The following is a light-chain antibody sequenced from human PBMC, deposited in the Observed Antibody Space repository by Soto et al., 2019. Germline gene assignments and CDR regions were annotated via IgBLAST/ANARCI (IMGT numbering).Light chain of an antibody. Sequence: DIQMTQSPSSLSASVGDRVTITCRTSQSISSYLNWYQQKPGKAPKFLIYAASSFQSWVPSRFSGSGSGTDFTFTISSLQPEDFATYYSQQSYSTPYTFGQGTKLEIK. CDR3: QQSYSTPYT. CDR2: AAS. CDR1: QSISSY. V-gene: IGKV1-39*01. J-gene: IGKJ2*01.